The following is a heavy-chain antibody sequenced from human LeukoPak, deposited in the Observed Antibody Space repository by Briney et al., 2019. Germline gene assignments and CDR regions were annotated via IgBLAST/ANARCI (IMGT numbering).Heavy chain of an antibody. CDR2: IYYSGST. Sequence: PSETLSLTCTVSGGSISSYYWSWIRQPPGKGLEWIGYIYYSGSTNYNPSLKSRVTISVDTSKNQFSLKLSSVTAADTAAYYCARELYYGSGSYPSDAFDIWGQGTMVTVSS. D-gene: IGHD3-10*01. V-gene: IGHV4-59*01. CDR3: ARELYYGSGSYPSDAFDI. CDR1: GGSISSYY. J-gene: IGHJ3*02.